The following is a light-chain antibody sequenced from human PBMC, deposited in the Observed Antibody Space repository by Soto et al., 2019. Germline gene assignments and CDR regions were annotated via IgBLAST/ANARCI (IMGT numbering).Light chain of an antibody. Sequence: EIVLTQSPATLSLSPGERATLSCRASQSVSSYLAWYQQKPGQAPRLLIYDASNRATGIPARFSGSGSGTDFTLTISSLEPEDCAVYYCQQRSNWPQDTFGGGTKVEIK. CDR1: QSVSSY. CDR3: QQRSNWPQDT. J-gene: IGKJ4*01. V-gene: IGKV3-11*01. CDR2: DAS.